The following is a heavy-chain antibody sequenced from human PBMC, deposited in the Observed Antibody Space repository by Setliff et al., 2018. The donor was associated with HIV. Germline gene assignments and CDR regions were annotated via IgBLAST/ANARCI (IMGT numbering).Heavy chain of an antibody. CDR1: GYTFSSYT. V-gene: IGHV1-69*04. Sequence: SVKVSCKTSGYTFSSYTINWVRQAPGQGLEWMGRIIPILGIANYSQKFQGRVTITADKSTSTASMELSSLRSEDTAVYYCARDRCVIATHPFDYWGQGTLVTVSS. CDR3: ARDRCVIATHPFDY. D-gene: IGHD6-13*01. CDR2: IIPILGIA. J-gene: IGHJ4*02.